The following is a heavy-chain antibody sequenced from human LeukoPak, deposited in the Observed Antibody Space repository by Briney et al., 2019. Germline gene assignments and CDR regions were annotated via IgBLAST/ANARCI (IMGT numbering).Heavy chain of an antibody. Sequence: SETLSLTCAVSGGSISSSNWWSWVRQPPGKGLEWIGEIYHSGSTNYNPSLKSRVTISVDKSKNQFSLKLSSVTAADTAVYYCARVRSYGVITHFPFDYWGQGTLVTVSS. CDR3: ARVRSYGVITHFPFDY. V-gene: IGHV4-4*02. CDR2: IYHSGST. J-gene: IGHJ4*02. D-gene: IGHD3-10*01. CDR1: GGSISSSNW.